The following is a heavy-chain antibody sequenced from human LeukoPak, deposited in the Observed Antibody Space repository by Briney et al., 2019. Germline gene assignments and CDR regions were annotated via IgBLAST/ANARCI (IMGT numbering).Heavy chain of an antibody. J-gene: IGHJ5*02. Sequence: GGSLRLSCAASGFTFSSYSLNWVRQAPGKGLEWVSSISSSSSYIYYADSVKGRFTISRDNAKNSLYLQMNSLRAEDTAVYYCASTLVGATGFDPWGQETLVTVSS. V-gene: IGHV3-21*01. CDR2: ISSSSSYI. D-gene: IGHD1-26*01. CDR1: GFTFSSYS. CDR3: ASTLVGATGFDP.